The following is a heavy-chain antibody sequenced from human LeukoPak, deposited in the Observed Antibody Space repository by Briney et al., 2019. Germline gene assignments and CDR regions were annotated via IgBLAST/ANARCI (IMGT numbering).Heavy chain of an antibody. CDR2: IYTSGST. J-gene: IGHJ4*02. CDR1: GGSISSYY. Sequence: SETLSLTCTVSGGSISSYYWSWIRQPAGRGLEWIGRIYTSGSTNYNPSLKSRVTMSVDTSKNQFSLKLGSVTAADTAVYYCARDSTYYGSGSYSKGLDYWGQGTLVTVSS. D-gene: IGHD3-10*01. V-gene: IGHV4-4*07. CDR3: ARDSTYYGSGSYSKGLDY.